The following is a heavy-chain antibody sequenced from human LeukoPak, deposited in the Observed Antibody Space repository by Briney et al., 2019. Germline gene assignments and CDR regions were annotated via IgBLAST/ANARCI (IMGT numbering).Heavy chain of an antibody. CDR1: GGSISSYY. CDR3: ARVSRWSGWAFEG. J-gene: IGHJ4*02. CDR2: IHIVGSP. Sequence: SETLSLTCTVSGGSISSYYWSWVRQPPGKGLEWIGYIHIVGSPPYNPPLKSGVSISVDTCKTQFSLNRVSVCAADTAVYYCARVSRWSGWAFEGWGQGTLVTVSS. V-gene: IGHV4-59*01. D-gene: IGHD3-16*01.